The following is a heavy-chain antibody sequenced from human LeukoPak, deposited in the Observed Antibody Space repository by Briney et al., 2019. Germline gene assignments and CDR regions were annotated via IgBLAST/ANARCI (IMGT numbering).Heavy chain of an antibody. Sequence: SETLFLTCTVSGGSINSYYWTWIRQTPGKGLEWIGFFYYTGSTSYNPSLRSRVTISVDTSKNQFSLKLSSVTAADTAVYYCAHIAAPGTAWGQGILVTVSS. CDR1: GGSINSYY. D-gene: IGHD6-13*01. V-gene: IGHV4-59*08. J-gene: IGHJ5*02. CDR2: FYYTGST. CDR3: AHIAAPGTA.